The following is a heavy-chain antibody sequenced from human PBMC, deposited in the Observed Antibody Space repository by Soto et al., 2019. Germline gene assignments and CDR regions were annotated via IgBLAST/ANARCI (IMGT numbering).Heavy chain of an antibody. Sequence: PSETLSLTCSVSGGSISSGDYYWSWIRQPPGKGLEWIGYIYYSGSTYYNPSLRSRVTISVDTSKNQFSLKLSSVTAADTAVYYCARAVAGYGGRWFDPWGKGTLVTVSS. CDR3: ARAVAGYGGRWFDP. V-gene: IGHV4-30-4*01. J-gene: IGHJ5*02. CDR2: IYYSGST. CDR1: GGSISSGDYY. D-gene: IGHD6-19*01.